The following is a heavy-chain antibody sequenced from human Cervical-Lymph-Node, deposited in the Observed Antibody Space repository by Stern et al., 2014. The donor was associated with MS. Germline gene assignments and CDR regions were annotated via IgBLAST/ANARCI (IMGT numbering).Heavy chain of an antibody. CDR3: ARQSGSNTNCLDP. J-gene: IGHJ5*02. Sequence: DQLVESGPGLVKPLETLSLTCTVSGGSLTSGGDYWSWIRQYPGKGLEWIGYISYTGKTYYNPSLESRLTMSVDTSMNQFSLKLTSVTAADTAVYYCARQSGSNTNCLDPWGQGTLVTVSS. V-gene: IGHV4-31*03. CDR2: ISYTGKT. CDR1: GGSLTSGGDY. D-gene: IGHD5-12*01.